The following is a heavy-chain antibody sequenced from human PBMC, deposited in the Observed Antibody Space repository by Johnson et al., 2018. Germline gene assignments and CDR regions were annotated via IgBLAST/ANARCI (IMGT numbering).Heavy chain of an antibody. V-gene: IGHV3-30*03. CDR1: GFTFSSYG. Sequence: QVQLVESGGGVVQPGRSLRLSCAASGFTFSSYGMHWVRQAPGKGLEWVAVISYDGSNKYYADSVKGRFTISRDNSKNTLYLQMNSLRDEDTAVYYCARSIVGAVWGQGTMVTVSS. J-gene: IGHJ3*01. D-gene: IGHD1-26*01. CDR3: ARSIVGAV. CDR2: ISYDGSNK.